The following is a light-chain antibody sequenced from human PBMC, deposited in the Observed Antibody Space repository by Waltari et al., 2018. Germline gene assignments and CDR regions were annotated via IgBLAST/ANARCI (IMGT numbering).Light chain of an antibody. CDR3: QQYVSLPAT. J-gene: IGKJ1*01. CDR2: GAS. Sequence: EIVLTQSPGTLSLSPGDTAILSCRASQSVSKYLAWYQQKPGQAPRLLIFGASSSATGIPDRFSGSGSGTDLSLTISRVEPEDFAVYYCQQYVSLPATFGQGTKVEIE. CDR1: QSVSKY. V-gene: IGKV3-20*01.